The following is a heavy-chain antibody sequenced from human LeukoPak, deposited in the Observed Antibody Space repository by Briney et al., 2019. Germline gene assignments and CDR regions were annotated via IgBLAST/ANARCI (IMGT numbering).Heavy chain of an antibody. V-gene: IGHV3-30*03. Sequence: PGGSLRLSCAASGFTFSSYSMNWVRQAPGKGLEWVAVISYDGSNKYYADSVKGRFTISRDNSKNTLYLQMNSLRAEDTAVYYCARDPYELLWFGESASDAFDIWGQGTMVTVSS. D-gene: IGHD3-10*01. CDR2: ISYDGSNK. CDR3: ARDPYELLWFGESASDAFDI. CDR1: GFTFSSYS. J-gene: IGHJ3*02.